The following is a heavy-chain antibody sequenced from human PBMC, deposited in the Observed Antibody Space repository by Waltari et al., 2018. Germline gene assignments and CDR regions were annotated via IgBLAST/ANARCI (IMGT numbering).Heavy chain of an antibody. CDR1: GGSISSYY. CDR2: IYYSGST. V-gene: IGHV4-59*01. CDR3: AREVTTHEDYYYYYMDV. J-gene: IGHJ6*03. D-gene: IGHD4-17*01. Sequence: QVQLQESGPGLVKPSETLSLTCTVSGGSISSYYWSWIRQPPGKGLEWIGYIYYSGSTNYNPSLKSRVTISVDTSKNQFSLKLSSVTAADTAVYYCAREVTTHEDYYYYYMDVWGKGTMVTISS.